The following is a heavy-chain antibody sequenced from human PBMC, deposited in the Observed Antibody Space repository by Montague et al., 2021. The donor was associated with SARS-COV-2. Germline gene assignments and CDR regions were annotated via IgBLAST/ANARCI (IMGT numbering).Heavy chain of an antibody. J-gene: IGHJ5*01. V-gene: IGHV4-59*01. Sequence: SETRSLTCSVSGGSMNSYYWSWLRQTPGKGLEWIGYIYYRGSTNYNPSLKSRVTISVDTSKNQFSLSLTSVTAADTAVYYCVRESTYNWFDSWGQGTLVTVSS. CDR3: VRESTYNWFDS. CDR1: GGSMNSYY. CDR2: IYYRGST. D-gene: IGHD5/OR15-5a*01.